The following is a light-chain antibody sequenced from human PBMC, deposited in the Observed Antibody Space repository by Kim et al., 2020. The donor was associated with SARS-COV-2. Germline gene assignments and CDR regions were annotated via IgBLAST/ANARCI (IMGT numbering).Light chain of an antibody. V-gene: IGLV2-8*01. CDR1: SRDVGGWNY. Sequence: GQSVTISCTGASRDVGGWNYVSWYQHHPGRAPKLMIYEVTRRPSGVPDRFSGSKSGNTASLTVSGLQAEDEADYYCSSYAGSNTVVFGTGTKVTVL. CDR3: SSYAGSNTVV. J-gene: IGLJ1*01. CDR2: EVT.